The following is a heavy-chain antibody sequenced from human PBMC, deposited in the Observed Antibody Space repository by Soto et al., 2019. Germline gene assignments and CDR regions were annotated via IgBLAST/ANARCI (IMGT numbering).Heavy chain of an antibody. CDR2: INPDSGAT. Sequence: HEHLVQSGAELKRPGASLKVSCKASGHSFTGYYMHWVRQAPVQGLEWMGWINPDSGATNYAKNLRGRVTLASSTSISTASMDLTSLTSVDTAVYHWASGEYGTGGSPFPWFYYWCPGTLVIFSS. CDR3: ASGEYGTGGSPFPWFYY. CDR1: GHSFTGYY. D-gene: IGHD2-8*02. V-gene: IGHV1-2*02. J-gene: IGHJ4*02.